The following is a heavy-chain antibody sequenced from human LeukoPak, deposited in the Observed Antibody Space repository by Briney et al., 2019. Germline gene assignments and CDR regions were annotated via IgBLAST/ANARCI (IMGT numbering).Heavy chain of an antibody. V-gene: IGHV3-30*18. D-gene: IGHD2/OR15-2a*01. J-gene: IGHJ4*02. CDR2: ISYNGSNK. Sequence: GGSLRHSLAAPGPTPTRYSQHGVRQAPGKGLEWVAVISYNGSNKYYADSVKGRFTISRANSKNTLYLQMNSLTAADTASYYCANDLQSESAHFDYWGQGTLVTVSS. CDR1: GPTPTRYS. CDR3: ANDLQSESAHFDY.